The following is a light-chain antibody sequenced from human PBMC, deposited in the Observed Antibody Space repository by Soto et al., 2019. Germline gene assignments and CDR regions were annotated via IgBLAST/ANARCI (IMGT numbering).Light chain of an antibody. CDR2: ATS. J-gene: IGKJ2*01. Sequence: EIVLTQSPGTLSLSPGERATLSSRASQSINTRYSAWYQQKPGQPPRLLIYATSSRAPGIPDRFSGSGSGTDFTLTISRLEPEDFAVYYCQQYDDSARYKFGQGTNLDIK. CDR1: QSINTRY. CDR3: QQYDDSARYK. V-gene: IGKV3-20*01.